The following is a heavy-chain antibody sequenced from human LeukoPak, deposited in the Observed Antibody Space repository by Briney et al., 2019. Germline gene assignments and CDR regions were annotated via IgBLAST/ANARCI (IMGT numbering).Heavy chain of an antibody. D-gene: IGHD2-2*01. Sequence: SQTLSLTCTVSGGSISSGSYYWSWIRQPAGKGLEWIGRIYTSGSTNYNPSLKSRVTISVDTSKNQFSLKLSSVTAADTAVYYCARSPDLRLSNDALDIWGQGTMVTVSS. CDR1: GGSISSGSYY. V-gene: IGHV4-61*02. CDR3: ARSPDLRLSNDALDI. J-gene: IGHJ3*02. CDR2: IYTSGST.